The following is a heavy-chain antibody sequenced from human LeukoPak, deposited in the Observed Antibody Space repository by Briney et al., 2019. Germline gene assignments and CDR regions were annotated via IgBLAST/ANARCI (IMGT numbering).Heavy chain of an antibody. Sequence: ASVKVSCKASGYTFTGYYMHWVRQAPGQGLEWMGWINPNSGGTNHAQKFQGRVTMTRDTSISTAYMELSRLRSDDTAVYYCARDPEGSGSYYKGFDYWGQGTLVTVSS. CDR2: INPNSGGT. J-gene: IGHJ4*02. CDR3: ARDPEGSGSYYKGFDY. CDR1: GYTFTGYY. D-gene: IGHD3-10*01. V-gene: IGHV1-2*02.